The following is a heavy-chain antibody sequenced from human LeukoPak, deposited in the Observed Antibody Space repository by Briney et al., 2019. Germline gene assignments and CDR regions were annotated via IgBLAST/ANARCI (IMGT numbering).Heavy chain of an antibody. CDR1: GYAFASYW. J-gene: IGHJ4*02. V-gene: IGHV5-51*01. Sequence: GESLKISCRVSGYAFASYWIGWVRQMPGKGLEWMGIIYPGDSDTRYSPSFQGQVTISADKSINTAYLQWSSLKASDTAMYYCARHQGYNYGYVDYWGQGTLVTVSS. CDR2: IYPGDSDT. D-gene: IGHD5-18*01. CDR3: ARHQGYNYGYVDY.